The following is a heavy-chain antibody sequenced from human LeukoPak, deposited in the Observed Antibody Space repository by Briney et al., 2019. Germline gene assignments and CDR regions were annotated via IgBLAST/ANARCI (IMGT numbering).Heavy chain of an antibody. CDR3: ASTPICGGDCYSFFDY. J-gene: IGHJ4*02. CDR1: GYTFTGYY. V-gene: IGHV1-46*01. D-gene: IGHD2-21*02. Sequence: ASVKVSCKASGYTFTGYYMHWVRQAPGQGLEWMGIINPSGGSTSYAQKFQGRVTMTRDTSTSTVYMELSSLRSEDTAVYYCASTPICGGDCYSFFDYWGQGTLVTVSS. CDR2: INPSGGST.